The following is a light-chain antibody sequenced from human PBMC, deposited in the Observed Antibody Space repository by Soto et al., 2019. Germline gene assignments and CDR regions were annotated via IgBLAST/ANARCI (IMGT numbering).Light chain of an antibody. CDR1: QSVSSSY. CDR2: DAS. Sequence: EIVLTQSPGTLSWSPGERATLSCRASQSVSSSYLAWYQQKPGQAPRLLIYDASSRATGIPDRFSGSGSGTDFPLTISRLEPEDVAVYYCQQYGSSLYTFDQGTKLEIK. V-gene: IGKV3-20*01. J-gene: IGKJ2*01. CDR3: QQYGSSLYT.